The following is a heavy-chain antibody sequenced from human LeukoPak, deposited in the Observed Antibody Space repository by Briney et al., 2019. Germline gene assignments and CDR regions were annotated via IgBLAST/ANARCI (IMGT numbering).Heavy chain of an antibody. V-gene: IGHV1-2*02. CDR3: ARGAITISNAQPFDY. D-gene: IGHD3-3*01. CDR1: GYTFTRYY. CDR2: INPNSGGT. J-gene: IGHJ4*02. Sequence: GASVKVSCKASGYTFTRYYMHWVRQAPGQGLEWMGWINPNSGGTNYAQKFQGRVTMTRDTSISTAYMELSRLRSDDTAVYYCARGAITISNAQPFDYWGQGTLVTVSS.